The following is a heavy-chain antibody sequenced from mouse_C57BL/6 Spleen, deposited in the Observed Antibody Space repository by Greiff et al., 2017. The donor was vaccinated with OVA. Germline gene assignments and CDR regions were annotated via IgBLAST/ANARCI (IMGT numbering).Heavy chain of an antibody. Sequence: DVKLVESGGDLVKPGGSLKLSCAASGFTFSSYGMSWVRQTPDKRLEWVATISSGGSYTYYPDSVKGRFTISRDNAKNTLYLQMSSLKSEDTAMYYCARQRFDYWGQGTTLTVSS. CDR1: GFTFSSYG. J-gene: IGHJ2*01. CDR2: ISSGGSYT. CDR3: ARQRFDY. V-gene: IGHV5-6*02.